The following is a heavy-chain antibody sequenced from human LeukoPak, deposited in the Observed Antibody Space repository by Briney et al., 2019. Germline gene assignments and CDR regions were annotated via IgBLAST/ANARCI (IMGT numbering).Heavy chain of an antibody. J-gene: IGHJ4*02. V-gene: IGHV3-23*01. CDR2: ISGSGGST. CDR3: ARDPNILVAGTTLFDY. D-gene: IGHD6-19*01. Sequence: GGSLRLSCAASGFTFSSYAMSWVRQAPGKGLEWVSAISGSGGSTYYADSVKGRFTISRDNSKNTLYLQMNSLRAEDTAVYYCARDPNILVAGTTLFDYWGQGTLVTVSS. CDR1: GFTFSSYA.